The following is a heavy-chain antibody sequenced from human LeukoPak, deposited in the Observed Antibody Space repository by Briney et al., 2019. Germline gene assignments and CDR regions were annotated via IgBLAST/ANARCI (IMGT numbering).Heavy chain of an antibody. J-gene: IGHJ6*02. D-gene: IGHD5-24*01. CDR2: IWYDGSNK. Sequence: GRSLRLSCAASRFTFSSYGMHWVRQAPGKGLEWVAVIWYDGSNKYYADSVKGRFTISRDDPKNTLYLQMNSLRAEDTAVYYCARDRGFYYYGIDVWGQGTTVTVS. CDR3: ARDRGFYYYGIDV. V-gene: IGHV3-33*01. CDR1: RFTFSSYG.